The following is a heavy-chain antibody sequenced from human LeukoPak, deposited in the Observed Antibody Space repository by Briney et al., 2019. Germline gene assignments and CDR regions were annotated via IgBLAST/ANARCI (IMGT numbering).Heavy chain of an antibody. V-gene: IGHV4-4*07. D-gene: IGHD4-11*01. Sequence: PSETLSLTCTVSGGSISSYYWSWIRQPAGKGLEWIGRIYTSGSTNYNPSLKSRVTMSVDTSKNQFSLKLSSVTAADTAVYYCARHDFYSNYPHNWFDPWGQGTLVTVSS. CDR3: ARHDFYSNYPHNWFDP. J-gene: IGHJ5*02. CDR1: GGSISSYY. CDR2: IYTSGST.